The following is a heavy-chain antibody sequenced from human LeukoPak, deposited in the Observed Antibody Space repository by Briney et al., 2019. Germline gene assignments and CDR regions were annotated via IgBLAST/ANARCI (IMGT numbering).Heavy chain of an antibody. J-gene: IGHJ4*02. CDR1: GFTFSSYA. Sequence: GGSLRLSCTASGFTFSSYAMHWVRQAPGKGLEWVAVTSYDGTNKYYRDSVKDRFTIPRDNSKNTVYLQMNSLKAEDTAVYYCARDTFGGDAFWGQGTLVTVSS. V-gene: IGHV3-30-3*01. CDR2: TSYDGTNK. CDR3: ARDTFGGDAF. D-gene: IGHD3-16*01.